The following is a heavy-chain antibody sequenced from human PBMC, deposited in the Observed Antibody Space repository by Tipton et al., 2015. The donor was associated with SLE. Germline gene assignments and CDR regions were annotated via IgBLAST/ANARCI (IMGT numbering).Heavy chain of an antibody. D-gene: IGHD3-22*01. CDR3: ARAMSCDYYDSRDSCDL. Sequence: SLRLSCAASGFTVSSNYMSWVRQAPGKGLEWVSVIYSGGSTYYADSVKGRFTISRHNSKNTLYLQMNSLGAEDTAVYYCARAMSCDYYDSRDSCDLGGQGTMVPVSS. CDR1: GFTVSSNY. CDR2: IYSGGST. J-gene: IGHJ3*01. V-gene: IGHV3-53*04.